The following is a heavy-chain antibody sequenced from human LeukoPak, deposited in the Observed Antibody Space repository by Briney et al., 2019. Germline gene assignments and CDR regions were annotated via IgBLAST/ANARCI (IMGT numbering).Heavy chain of an antibody. CDR1: GFTFSSYA. CDR2: ISGSGGST. V-gene: IGHV3-23*01. CDR3: AKDESAMDV. Sequence: GGSLRLSCAASGFTFSSYAMSWVRQAPGKGLEWVSGISGSGGSTYYADSVKGRFTISRDNSKNTLYLQMSSLRDEDTAVYYCAKDESAMDVWGQGTTVTVSS. J-gene: IGHJ6*02.